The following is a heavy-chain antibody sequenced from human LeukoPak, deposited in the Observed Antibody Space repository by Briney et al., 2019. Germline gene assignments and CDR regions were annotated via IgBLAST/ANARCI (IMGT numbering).Heavy chain of an antibody. J-gene: IGHJ4*02. Sequence: ASVEVSCKTSGYTFTNNGISWMRQAPGQGLEWMGWISGYDGNTNYAQKFQGRVTMTTDTSTSTAYMELSRLRSDDTAVYYCASGHYDFWSGYYWGQGTLVTVSS. CDR2: ISGYDGNT. CDR3: ASGHYDFWSGYY. D-gene: IGHD3-3*01. V-gene: IGHV1-18*01. CDR1: GYTFTNNG.